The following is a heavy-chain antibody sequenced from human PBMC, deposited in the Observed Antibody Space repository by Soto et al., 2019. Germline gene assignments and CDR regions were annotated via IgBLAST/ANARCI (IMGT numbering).Heavy chain of an antibody. CDR3: ARLDYYYYLDV. Sequence: QGQLQESGPGLVRPSETLSLTCTVSGASITSYYGSWIRQSSGKGLEWIGYIHYSGSTNYNPSLESRVTMSIDTSESQFSLRLRSVTAADTAVYYCARLDYYYYLDVWGKGTAVTVSS. CDR1: GASITSYY. V-gene: IGHV4-59*12. J-gene: IGHJ6*03. CDR2: IHYSGST.